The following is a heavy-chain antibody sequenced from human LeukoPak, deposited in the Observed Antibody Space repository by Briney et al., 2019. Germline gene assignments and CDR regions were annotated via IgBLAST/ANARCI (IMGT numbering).Heavy chain of an antibody. V-gene: IGHV4-38-2*02. Sequence: SETLSLTCTVSGYSISSGYYWGWIRQPPGKGLEWIGSIYHSGSTYYSPSLKSRVTISVDTSKNQFSLKLSSVTAADTAVYYCARTGGYDGYYYYYYMDVWGKGATVTVSS. CDR3: ARTGGYDGYYYYYYMDV. CDR1: GYSISSGYY. D-gene: IGHD5-12*01. CDR2: IYHSGST. J-gene: IGHJ6*03.